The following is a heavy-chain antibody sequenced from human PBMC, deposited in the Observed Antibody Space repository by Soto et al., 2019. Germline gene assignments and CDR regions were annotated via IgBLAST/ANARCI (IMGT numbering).Heavy chain of an antibody. CDR1: GGSINSGDYS. V-gene: IGHV4-61*08. Sequence: SETLSLTCTVSGGSINSGDYSWTWIRQPPGKGLEWIGYIYHSGSTNYNPSLKSRVTISVDTSKNQFSLKLSSVTAADTAVYYCARDNGYSYGYTLDHWGQGTLVTVSS. J-gene: IGHJ4*02. CDR2: IYHSGST. CDR3: ARDNGYSYGYTLDH. D-gene: IGHD5-18*01.